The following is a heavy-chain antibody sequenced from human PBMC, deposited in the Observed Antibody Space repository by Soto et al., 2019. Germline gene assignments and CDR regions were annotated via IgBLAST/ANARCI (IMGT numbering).Heavy chain of an antibody. Sequence: QVQLVESGGGVVQPGGSLRLSCTASGFTFSSYGMHWVRQAPGKGLQWVAVIPHDGTYQYYLDSVKGRFTISRDNSKDTLYLQMNSLRVEDTAVYYCVRDDDNLDNGLEYWCQGTLVTVSS. J-gene: IGHJ4*02. V-gene: IGHV3-30*19. CDR3: VRDDDNLDNGLEY. D-gene: IGHD1-1*01. CDR2: IPHDGTYQ. CDR1: GFTFSSYG.